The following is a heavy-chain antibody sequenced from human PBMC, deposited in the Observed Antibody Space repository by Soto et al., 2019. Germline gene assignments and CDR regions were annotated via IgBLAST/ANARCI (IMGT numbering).Heavy chain of an antibody. CDR3: ATGQALDYYDSSGYYPEHFDY. J-gene: IGHJ4*02. Sequence: SETLSLTCTVSGGSISSSSYYWSWIRQPPGKGLEWIGSIYYSGSTYYNPSLKSRVTISVDTSKNQFSLKLSSVTAADTAVYYCATGQALDYYDSSGYYPEHFDYWGQGTLVTVSS. D-gene: IGHD3-22*01. CDR2: IYYSGST. CDR1: GGSISSSSYY. V-gene: IGHV4-39*01.